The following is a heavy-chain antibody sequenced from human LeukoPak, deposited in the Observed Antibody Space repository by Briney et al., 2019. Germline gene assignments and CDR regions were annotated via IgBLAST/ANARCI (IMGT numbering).Heavy chain of an antibody. CDR3: ARGLLGATYYFDN. J-gene: IGHJ4*02. Sequence: PGGSLRLSCAASGFTVSSNYMSWVRQAPGKGLEWVSIIYSGGTTYYAASVKGRFTISRDNSKNTLYLQMNSLRAEDTAMYYCARGLLGATYYFDNWGQGTLVTVSS. CDR1: GFTVSSNY. D-gene: IGHD1-26*01. CDR2: IYSGGTT. V-gene: IGHV3-53*01.